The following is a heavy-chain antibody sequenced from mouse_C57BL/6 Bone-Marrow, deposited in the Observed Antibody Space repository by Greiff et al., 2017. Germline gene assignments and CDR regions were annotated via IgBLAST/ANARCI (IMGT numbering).Heavy chain of an antibody. D-gene: IGHD1-1*02. CDR3: GRGGCGYGMDY. CDR1: GFTFSSYG. Sequence: EVQGVESGGDLVKPGGSLKLSCAASGFTFSSYGMSWVRQTPDKRLEWVAPISSGGSNTYYPDSVKGRFTLSTDNAKNTLYLQMSSLTSEDSAMYCAGRGGCGYGMDYWGQGTSVTVSS. V-gene: IGHV5-6*01. J-gene: IGHJ4*01. CDR2: ISSGGSNT.